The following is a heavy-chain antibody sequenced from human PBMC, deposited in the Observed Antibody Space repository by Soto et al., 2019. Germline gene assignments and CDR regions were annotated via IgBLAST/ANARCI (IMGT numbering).Heavy chain of an antibody. Sequence: EVQLVESGGGLVQPGGSLRLSCAASGSTFSSSEMHWVRQAPGKGLEWISYISKSSSVIYYADSVKGRFTISRDNAKNLLSLQMKSLRAEDTAVYFCASVNLRFSYGIDVWGQGTTVTVPS. V-gene: IGHV3-48*03. CDR1: GSTFSSSE. CDR3: ASVNLRFSYGIDV. D-gene: IGHD3-16*01. J-gene: IGHJ6*02. CDR2: ISKSSSVI.